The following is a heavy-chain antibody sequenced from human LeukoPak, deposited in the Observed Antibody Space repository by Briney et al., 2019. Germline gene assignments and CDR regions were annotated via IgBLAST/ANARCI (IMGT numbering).Heavy chain of an antibody. CDR2: IYFSGST. Sequence: SETLSLTCTVSGGSISSFYWSWFYWSWIRQPPGKGLEWIGYIYFSGSTNYNPSLKSRVTISVDTSKNQFSLKLSSVTAADTAVYYCARGGGYSSSWSYWGQGTLVTVSS. V-gene: IGHV4-61*08. J-gene: IGHJ4*02. D-gene: IGHD6-13*01. CDR3: ARGGGYSSSWSY. CDR1: GGSISS.